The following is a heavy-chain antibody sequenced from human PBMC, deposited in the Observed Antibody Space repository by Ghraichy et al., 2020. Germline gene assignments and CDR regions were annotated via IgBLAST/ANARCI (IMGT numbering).Heavy chain of an antibody. V-gene: IGHV3-23*01. J-gene: IGHJ4*02. CDR3: AKDWGTDSGSYYGYYFDY. D-gene: IGHD1-26*01. CDR1: GFTFSRYA. CDR2: ISGSGIST. Sequence: GESLNISCAAAGFTFSRYAISWVRQAPGKGLEWVSSISGSGISTYYADSVKGRFTISRDNSKDPVFLQMNSLRVEDTAVYYCAKDWGTDSGSYYGYYFDYWGQGALVTVSS.